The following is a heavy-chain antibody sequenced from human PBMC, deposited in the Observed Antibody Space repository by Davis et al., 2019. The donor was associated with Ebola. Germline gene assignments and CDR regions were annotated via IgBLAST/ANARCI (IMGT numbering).Heavy chain of an antibody. Sequence: PQSLSPTCLLSARSIRSSNHYCEWIRHAPGMELEWFGPFYYGGNTFYNPSFKSRVTISVDTSKNQFSLKLTSVTAADTAVYYCASFTFGRGDYWGQGTLVNVSS. J-gene: IGHJ4*02. D-gene: IGHD3-16*01. V-gene: IGHV4-39*07. CDR2: FYYGGNT. CDR1: ARSIRSSNHY. CDR3: ASFTFGRGDY.